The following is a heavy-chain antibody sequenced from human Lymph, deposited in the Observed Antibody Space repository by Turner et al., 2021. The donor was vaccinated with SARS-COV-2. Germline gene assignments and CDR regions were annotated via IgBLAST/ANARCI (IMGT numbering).Heavy chain of an antibody. D-gene: IGHD3-16*01. CDR2: LYPGDSET. CDR1: GYSFTSHW. Sequence: EVQLVQAGAAVRERGESGKISGNGLGYSFTSHWIGRGRQMAGKGLEWRAILYPGDSETICSPSFQGQVPISADKSISTAYLQWSSLKASDTAMYDCAGRGEATRLWAALGYWGQGTLVTVSS. CDR3: AGRGEATRLWAALGY. V-gene: IGHV5-51*01. J-gene: IGHJ4*02.